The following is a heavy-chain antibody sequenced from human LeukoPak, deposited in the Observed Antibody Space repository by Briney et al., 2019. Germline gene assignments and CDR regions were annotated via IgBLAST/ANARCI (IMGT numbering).Heavy chain of an antibody. D-gene: IGHD1-7*01. CDR2: ISYDGSNE. V-gene: IGHV3-30*18. CDR3: AKDRWNYWDGPDY. CDR1: GFSFSNFG. J-gene: IGHJ4*02. Sequence: PGGSLRLSCAASGFSFSNFGMHWVRQAPGKGLEWVTVISYDGSNEKYADSVKGRFTISRDNSKNTLYLQMNSLRVEDTAMYYCAKDRWNYWDGPDYWGQGTLVTVSS.